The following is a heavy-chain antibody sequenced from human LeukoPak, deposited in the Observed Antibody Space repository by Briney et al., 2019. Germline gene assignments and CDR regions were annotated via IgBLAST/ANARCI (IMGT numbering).Heavy chain of an antibody. CDR1: SGSFSGYY. CDR3: ARGRTYYDSSGYYYVWFDP. D-gene: IGHD3-22*01. J-gene: IGHJ5*02. Sequence: PSETLSLTCAVYSGSFSGYYWNWIRQPPGKGLEWIGEINYSESTNYNPSLKSRVTISVDTSKNQFSLKLTSVTAADTVVYYCARGRTYYDSSGYYYVWFDPWGQGTLVTVSS. V-gene: IGHV4-34*01. CDR2: INYSEST.